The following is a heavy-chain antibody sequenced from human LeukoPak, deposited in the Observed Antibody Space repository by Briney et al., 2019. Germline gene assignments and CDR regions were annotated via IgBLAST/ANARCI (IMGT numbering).Heavy chain of an antibody. Sequence: ASVKVSCKASGYTFTSYAMNWVRQAPGQGLEWMGWINTNTGNPTYAQGFTGRFVFSLDTSVSTAYPQISSLKAEDTAVYYCARDGGYSYASVHDAFDIWGQGTMVTVSS. CDR3: ARDGGYSYASVHDAFDI. J-gene: IGHJ3*02. CDR2: INTNTGNP. V-gene: IGHV7-4-1*02. D-gene: IGHD5-18*01. CDR1: GYTFTSYA.